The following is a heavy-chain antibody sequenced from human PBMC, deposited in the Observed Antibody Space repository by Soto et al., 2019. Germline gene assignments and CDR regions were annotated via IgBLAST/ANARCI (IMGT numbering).Heavy chain of an antibody. J-gene: IGHJ4*02. D-gene: IGHD3-22*01. CDR2: FDPEDGET. V-gene: IGHV1-24*01. CDR1: GYTLTELS. Sequence: ASVKVSCKVSGYTLTELSMHWVRQAPGKGLEWMGGFDPEDGETIYAQKFQGRVTMTEDTSTDTAYMELSSLRSEDTAVYYCATDLTYDSSANYWGQGTLVTVSS. CDR3: ATDLTYDSSANY.